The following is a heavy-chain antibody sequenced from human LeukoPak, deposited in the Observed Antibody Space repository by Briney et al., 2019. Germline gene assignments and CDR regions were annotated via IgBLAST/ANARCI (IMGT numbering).Heavy chain of an antibody. CDR2: IYYSGTT. Sequence: LSISCTAACGSISSYYWSWIRQPPGKGLEWIGNIYYSGTTNYNPSLKSRVTISVDTSKNQFSLKLSSVTAADTAVYYCAREHSDIFTGYYTRSYFDYWGQGTLVTVSS. CDR1: CGSISSYY. V-gene: IGHV4-59*01. CDR3: AREHSDIFTGYYTRSYFDY. J-gene: IGHJ4*02. D-gene: IGHD3-9*01.